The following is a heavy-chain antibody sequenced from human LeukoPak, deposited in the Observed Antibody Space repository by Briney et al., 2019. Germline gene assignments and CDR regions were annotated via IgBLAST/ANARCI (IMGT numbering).Heavy chain of an antibody. Sequence: GGSLRLSCAASGFTFSSYEMNWVRQAPGKGLEWVSAISGSGGTTFYADSVKGRFTISRDNAKNSLYLQMNSLRAEDTAVYYCAGGYCSSTSCYGGYGYWGQETLVTVSS. V-gene: IGHV3-48*03. CDR3: AGGYCSSTSCYGGYGY. CDR1: GFTFSSYE. J-gene: IGHJ4*02. D-gene: IGHD2-2*01. CDR2: ISGSGGTT.